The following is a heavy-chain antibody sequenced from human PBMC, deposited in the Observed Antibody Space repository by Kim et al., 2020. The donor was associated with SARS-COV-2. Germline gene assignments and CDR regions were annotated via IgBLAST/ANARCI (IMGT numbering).Heavy chain of an antibody. V-gene: IGHV3-21*01. CDR3: ARGSSPPSPIASFDY. J-gene: IGHJ4*02. Sequence: GGSLRLSCAASGFTFSSYSMNWVRQAPWKGLEWVSSISSSSSYIYYADSVKGRFTISRDNAKNSLYLQMNSLRAGDTAVYYCARGSSPPSPIASFDYWGQGTLVTVSS. CDR2: ISSSSSYI. D-gene: IGHD2-21*01. CDR1: GFTFSSYS.